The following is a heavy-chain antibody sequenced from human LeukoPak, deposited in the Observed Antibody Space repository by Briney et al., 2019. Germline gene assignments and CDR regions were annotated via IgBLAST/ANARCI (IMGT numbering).Heavy chain of an antibody. CDR1: GGSITSSSYY. CDR2: INYSGST. D-gene: IGHD3-10*01. J-gene: IGHJ4*02. CDR3: VTEYGSIGY. Sequence: SETLSLTCIVSGGSITSSSYYWGWIRQPPGKGLEWIGSINYSGSTYYNPSLKSRVTISVDTSKNQFSLNLTSVTAADMAVYYCVTEYGSIGYWGQGTLVTVSS. V-gene: IGHV4-39*07.